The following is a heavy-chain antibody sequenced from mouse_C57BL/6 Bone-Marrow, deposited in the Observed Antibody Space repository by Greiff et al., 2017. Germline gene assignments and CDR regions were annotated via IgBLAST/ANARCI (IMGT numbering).Heavy chain of an antibody. CDR3: SEDSAVYYCACGSNHWYFDV. J-gene: IGHJ1*03. D-gene: IGHD2-5*01. Sequence: VQLQQSGPELARPWASVKISCQAFYTFSRRVHFAIRDTNYWMQWVKQRPGQGLEWIGAFYPGNGATRYNQKFKGKATLTADKSSSTAYMQLRSLTSEDSAVYYCACGSNHWYFDVWGTGTTVTVSS. CDR1: YTFSRRVH. V-gene: IGHV1-87*01. CDR2: GQGLEWIG.